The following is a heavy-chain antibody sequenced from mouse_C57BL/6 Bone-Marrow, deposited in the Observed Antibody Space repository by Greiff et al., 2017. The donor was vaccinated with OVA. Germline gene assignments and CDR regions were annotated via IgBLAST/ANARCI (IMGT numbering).Heavy chain of an antibody. D-gene: IGHD2-4*01. CDR1: GFSLTSYG. Sequence: QVQLQQSGPGLVQPSQSLSITCTVSGFSLTSYGVHWVRQSPGKGLEWLGVIWSGGSTDYNAAFISRLSISKDNSKSQVFFKMNSLQADDTAIYYCARNGDYDQDFDYWGQGTTLTVSS. CDR2: IWSGGST. J-gene: IGHJ2*01. V-gene: IGHV2-2*01. CDR3: ARNGDYDQDFDY.